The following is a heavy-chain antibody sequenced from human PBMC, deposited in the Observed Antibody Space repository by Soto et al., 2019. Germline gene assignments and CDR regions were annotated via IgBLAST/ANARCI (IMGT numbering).Heavy chain of an antibody. J-gene: IGHJ5*02. D-gene: IGHD6-13*01. V-gene: IGHV4-59*01. Sequence: SETLSLTCTVSGGSISSYYWSWIRQPPGKGLEWIGYIYYSGSTNYNPSLKSRVTISVDTSKNQFSLKLSSVTAADTAVYYCARQQLARNQNWFDPWGQGTLVTVSS. CDR1: GGSISSYY. CDR2: IYYSGST. CDR3: ARQQLARNQNWFDP.